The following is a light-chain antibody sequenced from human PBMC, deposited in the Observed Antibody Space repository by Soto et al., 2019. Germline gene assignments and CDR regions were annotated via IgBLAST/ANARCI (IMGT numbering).Light chain of an antibody. CDR3: QQYSGSSRT. V-gene: IGKV1-5*03. Sequence: DIQMTKSPSTLSASVGDRVTITCRASQSISSWLAWYQQKTGKDPNLMIYKESRLHSGVSSRFSGSESGTEFTLTISSLQPDELATYDCQQYSGSSRTVGQLTKVEIK. CDR2: KES. J-gene: IGKJ1*01. CDR1: QSISSW.